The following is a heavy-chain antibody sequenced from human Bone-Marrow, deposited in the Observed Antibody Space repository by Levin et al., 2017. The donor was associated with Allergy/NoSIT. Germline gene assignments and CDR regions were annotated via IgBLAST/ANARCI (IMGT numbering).Heavy chain of an antibody. CDR1: GGSFSGYY. CDR2: INHSGST. J-gene: IGHJ6*02. Sequence: SETLSLTCAVYGGSFSGYYWSWIRQPPGKGLEWIGEINHSGSTNYNPSLKSRVTISVDTSKNQFSLKLSSVTAADTAVYYCARVKVSEVRLGERVVTHDYDGMDVWGQGTTVTVSS. D-gene: IGHD3-3*01. V-gene: IGHV4-34*01. CDR3: ARVKVSEVRLGERVVTHDYDGMDV.